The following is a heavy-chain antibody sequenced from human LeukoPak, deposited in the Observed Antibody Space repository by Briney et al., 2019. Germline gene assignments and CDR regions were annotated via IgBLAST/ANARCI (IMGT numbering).Heavy chain of an antibody. CDR2: INLTGDQK. CDR1: GHIFSNYY. D-gene: IGHD3-10*01. Sequence: GASVKVSCRASGHIFSNYYVHWVRQAPGQGLEWMGTINLTGDQKHNIQKFQGRLTMTRDKSTSTVYMELRSLRYDDTAVYYCAREGQVSGFYYMDVWGAGTTVIVSS. CDR3: AREGQVSGFYYMDV. J-gene: IGHJ6*03. V-gene: IGHV1-46*01.